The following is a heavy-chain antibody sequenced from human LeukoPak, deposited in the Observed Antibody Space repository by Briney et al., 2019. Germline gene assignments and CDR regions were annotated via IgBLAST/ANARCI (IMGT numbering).Heavy chain of an antibody. J-gene: IGHJ4*02. V-gene: IGHV3-23*01. CDR3: AKGTTGATYYFDY. CDR2: ISGSGGSA. D-gene: IGHD1-1*01. Sequence: GGSLRLSCAASGFTFTSYAMSWVRQAPGKGPEWVSAISGSGGSAYYADSVKGRFTISRDSSKSTLYLHMNSLRAEDTAVYYCAKGTTGATYYFDYWGQGTQVTVSS. CDR1: GFTFTSYA.